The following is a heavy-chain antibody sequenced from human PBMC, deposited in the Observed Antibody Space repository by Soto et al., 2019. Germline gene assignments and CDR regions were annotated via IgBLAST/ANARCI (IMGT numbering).Heavy chain of an antibody. CDR3: ARALPYYYDSSGIDY. CDR2: IYYSGST. J-gene: IGHJ4*02. V-gene: IGHV4-59*01. Sequence: SETLSLTCTVSGGSISSYYWSWIRQPPGKGLEWIGYIYYSGSTNYNPSLKSRVTISVDTSKNQFSLKLSSVTAADTAVYYCARALPYYYDSSGIDYWGQGTLVTVS. CDR1: GGSISSYY. D-gene: IGHD3-22*01.